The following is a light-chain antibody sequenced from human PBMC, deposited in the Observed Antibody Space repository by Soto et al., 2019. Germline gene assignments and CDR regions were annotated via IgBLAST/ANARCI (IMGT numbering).Light chain of an antibody. Sequence: QLVLTQPPSASGTPGQRVTISCSGSSSNIAINYIYWYKQVPGTAPKLLIYKDNERPSGVPDRFSGAKSGTSASLAISGLRSEDEADYYCAAWENSVSGHVLFGGGTKLTVL. V-gene: IGLV1-47*01. J-gene: IGLJ2*01. CDR3: AAWENSVSGHVL. CDR2: KDN. CDR1: SSNIAINY.